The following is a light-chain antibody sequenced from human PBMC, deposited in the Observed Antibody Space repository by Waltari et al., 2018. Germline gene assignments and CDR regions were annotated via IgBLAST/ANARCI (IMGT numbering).Light chain of an antibody. J-gene: IGKJ4*01. Sequence: EIVLTQSPATLSLSPGERAILSCRASQSVNWYLAWYQQRPGQAPRLLIYDTSNRATGIPARFSGSGSETDFTLTISSLEPDDSAVYYCQQRRNWPLTFGGGTKVEIK. CDR1: QSVNWY. CDR3: QQRRNWPLT. CDR2: DTS. V-gene: IGKV3-11*01.